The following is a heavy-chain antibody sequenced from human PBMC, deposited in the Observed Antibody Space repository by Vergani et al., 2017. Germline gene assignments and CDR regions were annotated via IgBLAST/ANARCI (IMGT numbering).Heavy chain of an antibody. CDR2: INHRGST. CDR3: ARGRLDFAGSSTIYYYMDV. CDR1: GGSFSGYY. D-gene: IGHD2-2*01. Sequence: QVQLQQWGAGLLKPSETLSLTCAVYGGSFSGYYWSWIRQPPGKGLEWIGEINHRGSTNYNPSLKSRVTISVDTSKNQFSLKLSSVTAADTAVYYCARGRLDFAGSSTIYYYMDVWGKGTTVTVSS. J-gene: IGHJ6*03. V-gene: IGHV4-34*01.